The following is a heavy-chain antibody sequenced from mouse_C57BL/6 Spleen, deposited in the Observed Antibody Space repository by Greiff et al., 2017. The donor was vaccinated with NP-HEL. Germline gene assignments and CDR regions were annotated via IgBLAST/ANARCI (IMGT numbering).Heavy chain of an antibody. CDR3: ARRFYDGYLFAY. J-gene: IGHJ3*01. V-gene: IGHV1-18*01. D-gene: IGHD2-3*01. CDR2: INPNNGGT. CDR1: GYTFTDYN. Sequence: VHVKQSGPELVKPGASVKIPCKASGYTFTDYNMDWVKQSHGKSLEWIGDINPNNGGTIYNQKFKGKATLTVDKSSSTAYMELRSLTSEDTAVYYCARRFYDGYLFAYWGQGTLVTVSA.